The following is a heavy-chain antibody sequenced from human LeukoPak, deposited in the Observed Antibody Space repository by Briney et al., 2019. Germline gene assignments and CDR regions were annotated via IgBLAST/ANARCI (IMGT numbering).Heavy chain of an antibody. CDR2: ITSDGRRT. CDR1: GFTISNHW. CDR3: AREVEVVPATMGAYYYYYMDV. Sequence: GGSLRLSCAASGFTISNHWMHWVRQAPGKGVVWVSRITSDGRRTSYADSVKGRLTISRDNAKNTLYLQMNSLRPDDTAVYYCAREVEVVPATMGAYYYYYMDVWGKRTTVTVSS. V-gene: IGHV3-74*01. D-gene: IGHD2-2*01. J-gene: IGHJ6*03.